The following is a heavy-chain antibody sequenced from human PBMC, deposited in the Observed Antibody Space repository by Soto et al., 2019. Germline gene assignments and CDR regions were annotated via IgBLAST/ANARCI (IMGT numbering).Heavy chain of an antibody. J-gene: IGHJ6*02. D-gene: IGHD2-2*01. CDR2: VIPIFGTA. CDR3: ARHVPAAGYYYGMDV. CDR1: GGTFSSYA. V-gene: IGHV1-69*12. Sequence: QVQLVQSGAEVKKPGSSVQVSCKASGGTFSSYAISWVRQAPGQGREWMGGVIPIFGTANYAQKFQGRVTTTADESTSTAYMELSSVRSEDTAVYYWARHVPAAGYYYGMDVGGHGTTVTVSS.